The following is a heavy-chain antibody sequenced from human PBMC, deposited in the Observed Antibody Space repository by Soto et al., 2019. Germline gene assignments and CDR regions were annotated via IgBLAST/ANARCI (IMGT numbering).Heavy chain of an antibody. Sequence: SETLSLTCTVTGGTISGYYWTWIRQSAGGGLEWIGRIYSSGCTNYNPSLKSRVTISLDTSMNHFSLRLSSVTAADTAVYYCARGQRFSDWFDPWGQGTLVTVSS. CDR2: IYSSGCT. J-gene: IGHJ5*02. V-gene: IGHV4-4*07. D-gene: IGHD3-3*01. CDR1: GGTISGYY. CDR3: ARGQRFSDWFDP.